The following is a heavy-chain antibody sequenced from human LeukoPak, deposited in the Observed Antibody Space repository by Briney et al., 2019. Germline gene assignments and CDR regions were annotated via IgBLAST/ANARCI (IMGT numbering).Heavy chain of an antibody. Sequence: PSETLSLTCTVSGGSISSYYWSWIRQPAGKGLEWIGRIYTSGSTNYNPSLKSRVTMSVDTSKNQFSLKLSSVTAADTAVYYCARFILGLGYYDSGDAFDIWGQGTMVTVSS. D-gene: IGHD3-22*01. V-gene: IGHV4-4*07. J-gene: IGHJ3*02. CDR1: GGSISSYY. CDR2: IYTSGST. CDR3: ARFILGLGYYDSGDAFDI.